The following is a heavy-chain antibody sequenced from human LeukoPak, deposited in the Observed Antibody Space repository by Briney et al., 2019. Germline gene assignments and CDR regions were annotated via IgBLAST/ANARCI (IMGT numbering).Heavy chain of an antibody. V-gene: IGHV3-9*03. CDR1: GFTFDDYA. CDR3: AKAPGYDFWSGYSYFDY. J-gene: IGHJ4*02. D-gene: IGHD3-3*01. CDR2: ISWNSGSI. Sequence: GGYLRLSCAASGFTFDDYAMHWFRQAPGKGLEWVSGISWNSGSIGFADSVKGRFTICRDNAKNSLYLQMNSLRAEDMALYYCAKAPGYDFWSGYSYFDYWGQGTLVTVSS.